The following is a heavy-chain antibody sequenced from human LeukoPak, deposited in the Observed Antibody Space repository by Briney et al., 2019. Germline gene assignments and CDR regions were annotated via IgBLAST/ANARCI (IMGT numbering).Heavy chain of an antibody. CDR2: IYYSGST. V-gene: IGHV4-30-4*02. Sequence: SDTLSLTCTVSGGSMGSVDNYWSWLRQPPGKGLECIGYIYYSGSTYYNPSLKSRVTISVDTSKNQFSLKLSSVTAADTAVYYCARLPWGGDYEIDYWGQGTLVTVSS. CDR3: ARLPWGGDYEIDY. D-gene: IGHD4-17*01. J-gene: IGHJ4*02. CDR1: GGSMGSVDNY.